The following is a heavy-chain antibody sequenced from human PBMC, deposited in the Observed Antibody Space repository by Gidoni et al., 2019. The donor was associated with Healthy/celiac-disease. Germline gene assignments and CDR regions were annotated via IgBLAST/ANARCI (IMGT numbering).Heavy chain of an antibody. J-gene: IGHJ4*02. CDR2: IKSKTDGGTT. Sequence: EVQLVESGGGLVKPGGSLRLSCAASGFTFSHAWMSWVRQAPGKGLEWVGRIKSKTDGGTTDYAAPVKGRFTISRDGSKNTLYLQMNSLKTEDTAVYYCTTDDSSGLYYFDYWGQGTLVTVSS. CDR1: GFTFSHAW. V-gene: IGHV3-15*01. CDR3: TTDDSSGLYYFDY. D-gene: IGHD6-19*01.